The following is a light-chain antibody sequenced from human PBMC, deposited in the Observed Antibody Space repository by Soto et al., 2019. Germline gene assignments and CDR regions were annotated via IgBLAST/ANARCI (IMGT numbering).Light chain of an antibody. CDR2: EDS. V-gene: IGLV2-23*01. J-gene: IGLJ1*01. Sequence: QSVLTQPASVSGSPGQSITISCTGTXSDVGSYNLVSWYQQHPGKAPKLIIYEDSKRPSGVSNRFSGSKSGNTASLTIAGLQTEDEADYYCCSYADSSTYVFGTGTKLTVL. CDR3: CSYADSSTYV. CDR1: XSDVGSYNL.